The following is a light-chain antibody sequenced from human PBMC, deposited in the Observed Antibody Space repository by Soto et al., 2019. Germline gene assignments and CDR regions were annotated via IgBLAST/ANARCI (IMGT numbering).Light chain of an antibody. CDR1: SSNLGNNY. Sequence: QSVLTQPPSVSAAPGQKVTISCSGSSSNLGNNYVSWYQQLPGTAPKLLIYENNKRPSGIPDRFSGSKSGTSATLGITGLQTGDEADYYCGTWDSSLSAGVFCGGTQLTVL. J-gene: IGLJ3*02. CDR3: GTWDSSLSAGV. V-gene: IGLV1-51*02. CDR2: ENN.